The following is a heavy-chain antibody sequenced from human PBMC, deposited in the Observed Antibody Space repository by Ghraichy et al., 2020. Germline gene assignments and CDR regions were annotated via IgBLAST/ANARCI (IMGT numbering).Heavy chain of an antibody. J-gene: IGHJ4*02. CDR1: GFTFSSYG. Sequence: GGSLRLSCAASGFTFSSYGMHWVRQAPGKGLEWVAFIRYDGSNKYYADSVKGRFTISRDNSKNTLYLQMNSLRAEDTAVYYCAKGILRYFDWTLDYWGQGTLVTVSS. CDR3: AKGILRYFDWTLDY. D-gene: IGHD3-9*01. V-gene: IGHV3-30*02. CDR2: IRYDGSNK.